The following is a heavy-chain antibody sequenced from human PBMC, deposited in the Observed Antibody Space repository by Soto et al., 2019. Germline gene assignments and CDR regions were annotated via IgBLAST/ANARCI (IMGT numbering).Heavy chain of an antibody. CDR2: IIPIFGTA. D-gene: IGHD6-19*01. J-gene: IGHJ4*02. CDR1: GGTFSSYA. V-gene: IGHV1-69*13. Sequence: GASVKVSCKASGGTFSSYAISWVRQAPGQGLEWMGGIIPIFGTANYAQKFQGRVTITADESTSTAHMELSSLRSEDTAVYYCARRSRSGGAPLFDYWGQGTLVTVSS. CDR3: ARRSRSGGAPLFDY.